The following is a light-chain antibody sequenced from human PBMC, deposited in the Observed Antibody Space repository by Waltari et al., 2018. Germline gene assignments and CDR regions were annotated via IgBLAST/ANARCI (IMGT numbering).Light chain of an antibody. CDR3: SSRDSSGNHVL. CDR2: GKN. V-gene: IGLV3-19*01. J-gene: IGLJ3*02. Sequence: SSGLTQDPAVSVALGQTVRITCQGDCIRTSFATWYQHKPGQAPLLVIYGKNNRPSGIPDRFSGSSSEDTTALTITGAQAEDEADYFCSSRDSSGNHVLFGGGTKLTVL. CDR1: CIRTSF.